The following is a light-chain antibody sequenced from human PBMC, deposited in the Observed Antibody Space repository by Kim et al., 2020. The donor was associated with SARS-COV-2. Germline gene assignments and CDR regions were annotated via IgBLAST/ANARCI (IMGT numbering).Light chain of an antibody. CDR3: SAWDSSLSAWV. CDR1: SNNVGNQG. CDR2: RNN. J-gene: IGLJ3*02. V-gene: IGLV10-54*01. Sequence: TATLTCTGHSNNVGNQGAAWLQQHQGHPPKLLSYRNNNRPSGISERLSASRSGNTASLSITGLQPEDEADYYCSAWDSSLSAWVFGGGTKLTVL.